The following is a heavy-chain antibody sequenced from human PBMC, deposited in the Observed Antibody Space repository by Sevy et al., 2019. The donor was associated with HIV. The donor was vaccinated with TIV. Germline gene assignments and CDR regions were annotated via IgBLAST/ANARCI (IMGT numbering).Heavy chain of an antibody. D-gene: IGHD3-3*01. Sequence: GGSLRLSCAASGFTFSSYAMHWVRQAPGKGLEWVAVISHDGSNKYYADSVKGRFTISRDNSKNTLYLQMNSLRAEDTAVYYCARDAHYDFWSGSNDYWGQGTLVTVSS. CDR2: ISHDGSNK. V-gene: IGHV3-30-3*01. J-gene: IGHJ4*02. CDR3: ARDAHYDFWSGSNDY. CDR1: GFTFSSYA.